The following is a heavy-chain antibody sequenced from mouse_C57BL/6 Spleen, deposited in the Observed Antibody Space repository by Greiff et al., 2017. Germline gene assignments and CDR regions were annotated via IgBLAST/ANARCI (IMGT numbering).Heavy chain of an antibody. D-gene: IGHD2-4*01. CDR2: ISNGGGST. CDR1: GFTFSDYY. Sequence: DVKLVESGGGLVQPGGSLKLSCAASGFTFSDYYMYWVRQTPEKRLEWVAYISNGGGSTYYPDTVKGRFTISRDNAKNTLYLQMSRLKSEDTAMYYCARGAIYEYDTDCYFDVWGTGTTVTVSS. V-gene: IGHV5-12*01. CDR3: ARGAIYEYDTDCYFDV. J-gene: IGHJ1*03.